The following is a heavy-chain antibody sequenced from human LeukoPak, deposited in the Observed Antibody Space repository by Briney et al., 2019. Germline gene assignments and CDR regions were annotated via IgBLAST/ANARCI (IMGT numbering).Heavy chain of an antibody. CDR2: ISSSSSYI. D-gene: IGHD3-22*01. J-gene: IGHJ4*02. CDR1: GFTFSSYS. Sequence: PGGSLRLSCAASGFTFSSYSMNWVRQAPGKGLEWVSSISSSSSYIYYADSVKGRFTISRDNAKNSLYLQMNSLRAEDTAVYYCASLYYYDSSGYSEVVVDYWGQGTLVTVSS. CDR3: ASLYYYDSSGYSEVVVDY. V-gene: IGHV3-21*01.